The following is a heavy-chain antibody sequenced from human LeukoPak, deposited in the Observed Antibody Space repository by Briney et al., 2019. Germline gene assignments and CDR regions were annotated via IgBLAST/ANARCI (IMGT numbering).Heavy chain of an antibody. V-gene: IGHV3-33*05. CDR1: GFTFSSYG. CDR3: SRDLRGADDY. CDR2: ISYDGSNK. Sequence: TGGSLRLSCAPSGFTFSSYGMHWVRQAPGKGLEWVAVISYDGSNKYYADSVKGRFTISRDNSKNTLYLQMNSLRAEDTAVYYCSRDLRGADDYWGQGTLVTVSS. D-gene: IGHD1-26*01. J-gene: IGHJ4*02.